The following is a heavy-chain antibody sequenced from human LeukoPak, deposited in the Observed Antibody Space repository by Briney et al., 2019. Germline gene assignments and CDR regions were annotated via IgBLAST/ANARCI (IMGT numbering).Heavy chain of an antibody. CDR2: TIPIFGTA. V-gene: IGHV1-69*13. D-gene: IGHD5-24*01. J-gene: IGHJ3*02. CDR3: ARALSGWLQMDHDAFDI. CDR1: GGTFSSYA. Sequence: SVKASCKASGGTFSSYAISWVRQAPGQGLEWMGGTIPIFGTANYAQKFQGRVTITADESTSTAYMELSSLRSEDTAVYYCARALSGWLQMDHDAFDIWGQGTMVTVSS.